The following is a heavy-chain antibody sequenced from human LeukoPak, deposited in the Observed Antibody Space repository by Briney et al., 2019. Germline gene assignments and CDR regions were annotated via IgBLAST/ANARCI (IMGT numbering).Heavy chain of an antibody. D-gene: IGHD3-10*01. Sequence: SETLSLTCAVYGGSFSGYYWSWIRQPPGKGLEWIGEINHSGSTNYNPSLKSRITISVDTSKNQFSLKLSSVTAADTAVYYCARGYGFGDVWGKGTTVTVSS. V-gene: IGHV4-34*01. CDR3: ARGYGFGDV. CDR2: INHSGST. J-gene: IGHJ6*04. CDR1: GGSFSGYY.